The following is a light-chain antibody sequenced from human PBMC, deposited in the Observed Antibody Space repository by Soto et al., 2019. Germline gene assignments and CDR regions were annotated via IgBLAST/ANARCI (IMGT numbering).Light chain of an antibody. V-gene: IGKV3-20*01. Sequence: EIVLTQSPDTLSLSPGERATLSCRASQNVRSNYLAWYQKKPGQAPRLLIYGASKKATGIPDRFSGSGSGTDFTLSISRLEPEDFVVYYCHQYGTSPLTFGGGTKVEIK. CDR1: QNVRSNY. CDR2: GAS. J-gene: IGKJ4*01. CDR3: HQYGTSPLT.